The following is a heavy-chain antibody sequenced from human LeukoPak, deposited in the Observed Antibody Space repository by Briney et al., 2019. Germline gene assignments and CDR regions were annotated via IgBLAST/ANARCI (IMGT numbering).Heavy chain of an antibody. J-gene: IGHJ4*02. V-gene: IGHV4-34*01. CDR1: GGSFSGYY. Sequence: SETLSLTCAVYGGSFSGYYWSWIRQPPGKGLEWIGEINHSGSTNYNPSLKSRVTISVDTSKNQFSLKLSSVIAADTAVYYCARRWTTVTPYYFDYWGQGTLVTVSS. CDR3: ARRWTTVTPYYFDY. D-gene: IGHD4-17*01. CDR2: INHSGST.